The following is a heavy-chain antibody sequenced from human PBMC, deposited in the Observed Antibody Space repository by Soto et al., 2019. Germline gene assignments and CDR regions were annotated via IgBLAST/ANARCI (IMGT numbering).Heavy chain of an antibody. J-gene: IGHJ1*01. D-gene: IGHD5-12*01. CDR3: VRVVAIPGYPDN. Sequence: QVQLVQSGAEVRQPASSVKVSCKTSVGTFSSYAISWVRQAHGQGLEWMGGIVPIVDTSTYAQKFQGRVTITADESTSTVYMELSSLRSDDTAVYYCVRVVAIPGYPDNWGQGTLVTVSS. CDR2: IVPIVDTS. V-gene: IGHV1-69*12. CDR1: VGTFSSYA.